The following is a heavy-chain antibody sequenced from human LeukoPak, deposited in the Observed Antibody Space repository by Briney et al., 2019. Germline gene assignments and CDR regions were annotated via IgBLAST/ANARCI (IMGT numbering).Heavy chain of an antibody. CDR3: ARDQEWELLPTSDASTDAFDI. CDR1: GYIFTGYY. V-gene: IGHV1-2*02. D-gene: IGHD1-26*01. J-gene: IGHJ3*02. Sequence: ASVKVSCTASGYIFTGYYMHWVRQAPGQALEWMGWINPNSGGTNYAQKFQGRVTMTGDTSISTAYMELSRLRSDDTAVYYCARDQEWELLPTSDASTDAFDIWGQGTMVTVSS. CDR2: INPNSGGT.